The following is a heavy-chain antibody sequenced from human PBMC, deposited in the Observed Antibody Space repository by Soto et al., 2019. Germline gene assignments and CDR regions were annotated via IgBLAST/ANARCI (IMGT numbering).Heavy chain of an antibody. J-gene: IGHJ6*02. V-gene: IGHV5-10-1*01. CDR3: ARPYSSGEDTDV. Sequence: GESLKISCKGSGYNFISYWISRVRQMPGKGLEWMGRIDPSDSYTNYSPSFQGHVTISADKSISTAYLQWSSLKASDTAMYYCARPYSSGEDTDVWGQGTTVTVSS. CDR2: IDPSDSYT. CDR1: GYNFISYW. D-gene: IGHD3-22*01.